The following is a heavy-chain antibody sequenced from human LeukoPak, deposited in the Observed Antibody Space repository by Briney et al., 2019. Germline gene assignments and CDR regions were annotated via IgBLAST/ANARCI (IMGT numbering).Heavy chain of an antibody. CDR1: GGSISSSSYY. D-gene: IGHD3-10*01. J-gene: IGHJ4*02. CDR3: VPMVRGAIHY. V-gene: IGHV4-39*01. Sequence: SETLSLTCTVSGGSISSSSYYWGWIRQPPGKGLEWIGSIYYSGSTYYNPSLKSRVTISVDTSKNQFSLKLSSVTAADTAVYYCVPMVRGAIHYWGQGTLVTVSS. CDR2: IYYSGST.